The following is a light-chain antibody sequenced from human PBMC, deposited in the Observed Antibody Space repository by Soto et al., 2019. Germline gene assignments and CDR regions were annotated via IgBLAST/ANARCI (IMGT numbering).Light chain of an antibody. CDR2: DAT. Sequence: QSVLTQPRSVSASPGQSVTISCTGTSSNVGGQYYVSWYQQNPGKAPRLMIYDATKRPSGVPYRSSGSKSGNVASLTISVLQAEDEADYYCCSSAASYTVAFGGGTKLTVL. V-gene: IGLV2-11*01. J-gene: IGLJ2*01. CDR3: CSSAASYTVA. CDR1: SSNVGGQYY.